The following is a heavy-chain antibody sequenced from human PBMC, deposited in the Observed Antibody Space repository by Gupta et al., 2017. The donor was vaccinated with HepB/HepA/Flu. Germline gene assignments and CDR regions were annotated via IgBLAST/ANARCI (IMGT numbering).Heavy chain of an antibody. CDR3: ARRRSGWYEFDY. CDR2: IYYGGSI. J-gene: IGHJ4*02. CDR1: GGSITNSSYY. Sequence: QLQLQESGPGLVKPSEPLSLPCTVPGGSITNSSYYWGWIRQPPGKGLEWIGSIYYGGSISYNPSVRGRVTISVDTSKNQLSLKLGSVTAADTALYYCARRRSGWYEFDYWGQGTLVTVSS. V-gene: IGHV4-39*01. D-gene: IGHD6-19*01.